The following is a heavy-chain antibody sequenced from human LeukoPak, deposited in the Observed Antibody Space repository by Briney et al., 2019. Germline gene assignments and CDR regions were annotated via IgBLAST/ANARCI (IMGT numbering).Heavy chain of an antibody. CDR3: ARGDWTVTTFDY. Sequence: PGGSLRLSCGASGFTFDDYWMNWVRQAPGKGLEWVSSISSSSSYIYYADSVKGRFTISRDNAKNSLYLQMNSLRAEDTAVYYCARGDWTVTTFDYWGQGTLVTVSS. CDR2: ISSSSSYI. V-gene: IGHV3-21*01. J-gene: IGHJ4*02. D-gene: IGHD4-17*01. CDR1: GFTFDDYW.